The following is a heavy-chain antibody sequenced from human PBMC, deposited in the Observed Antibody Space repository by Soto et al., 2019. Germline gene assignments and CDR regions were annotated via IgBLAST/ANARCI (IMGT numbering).Heavy chain of an antibody. V-gene: IGHV4-39*01. Sequence: QLQLQESGPGLVKPSETLSLTCTVSGGSISSSSYYWGWIRQPPGKGLEWIGSIYYSGSTYYNPSLKSRVTISVDTSKNQFSLKLPSVPAADTAVYYCARLATLEWLLYPFFFDYWGPGTLVTVSS. D-gene: IGHD3-3*01. J-gene: IGHJ4*02. CDR3: ARLATLEWLLYPFFFDY. CDR2: IYYSGST. CDR1: GGSISSSSYY.